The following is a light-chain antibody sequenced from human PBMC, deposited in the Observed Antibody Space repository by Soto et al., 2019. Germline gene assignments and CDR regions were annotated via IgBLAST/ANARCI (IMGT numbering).Light chain of an antibody. J-gene: IGKJ1*01. CDR2: GAS. V-gene: IGKV3-15*01. CDR3: QQYINWPRT. Sequence: IVLTQSRVTLSVSLGEIVTLLCRASQRLSSNLAWYQQSPGQAPRILIYGASIRATDIPARFIGSCSGTECTLTISSLQSEDVAVYYCQQYINWPRTLSQGTKVDIK. CDR1: QRLSSN.